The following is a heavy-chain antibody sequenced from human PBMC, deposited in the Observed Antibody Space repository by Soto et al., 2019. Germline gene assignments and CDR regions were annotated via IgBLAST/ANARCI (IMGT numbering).Heavy chain of an antibody. CDR3: ARLKLAYSGGDCYSRGDYGMDV. CDR2: IIPIFGTA. V-gene: IGHV1-69*13. CDR1: GVTFSSHA. J-gene: IGHJ6*02. D-gene: IGHD2-21*02. Sequence: ASVEECCKAPGVTFSSHAISWARQAPGQGGEWVGGIIPIFGTANYAQKFQGRVTITADESTSTAYMELSSLRSEDTAVYYCARLKLAYSGGDCYSRGDYGMDVWGQGTTVTVSS.